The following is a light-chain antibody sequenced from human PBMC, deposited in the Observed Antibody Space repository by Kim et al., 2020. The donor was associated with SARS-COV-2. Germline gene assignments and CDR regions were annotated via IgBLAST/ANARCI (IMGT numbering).Light chain of an antibody. CDR1: QRVATNY. V-gene: IGKV3-20*01. J-gene: IGKJ1*01. CDR2: AAS. Sequence: PSEQPTPSCRAGQRVATNYLSAYQQKPGQPARRLLYAASSRAAATTDNCSGSGSGTDVTLTISRMLQEEAAVYYCQQYGTCCPRTFGQGTKVDIK. CDR3: QQYGTCCPRT.